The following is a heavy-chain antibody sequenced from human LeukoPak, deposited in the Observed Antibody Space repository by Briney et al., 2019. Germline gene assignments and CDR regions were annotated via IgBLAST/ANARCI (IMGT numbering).Heavy chain of an antibody. Sequence: GGSLRLSCAASGFTFSDYEMNWVRQAPGKGLEWVSYISSSGNTIYYADSVKGRFTISRANAKNSVYLQMNSLRAEDTAVYYCARDHAALRYYFDYWGQGTLVTVSS. D-gene: IGHD6-25*01. CDR2: ISSSGNTI. V-gene: IGHV3-48*03. CDR3: ARDHAALRYYFDY. J-gene: IGHJ4*02. CDR1: GFTFSDYE.